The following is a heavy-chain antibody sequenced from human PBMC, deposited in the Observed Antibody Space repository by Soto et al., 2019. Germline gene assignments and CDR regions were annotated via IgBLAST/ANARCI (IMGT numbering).Heavy chain of an antibody. D-gene: IGHD2-15*01. CDR3: ARGRSGYYYYYGMDV. V-gene: IGHV4-34*01. CDR2: INHSGST. J-gene: IGHJ6*02. CDR1: GGSFSGYY. Sequence: QVQLQQWGAGLLKPSETLSLTCAVYGGSFSGYYWSWIRQPPGKGLEWIGEINHSGSTNYNPSLKSRVTISVDTSKNQFALKLSSVTAADTAVYYCARGRSGYYYYYGMDVWGQGTTLTVSS.